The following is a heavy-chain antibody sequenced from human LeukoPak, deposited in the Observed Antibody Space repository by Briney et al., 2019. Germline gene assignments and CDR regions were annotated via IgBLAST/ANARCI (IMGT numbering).Heavy chain of an antibody. CDR3: AGSVYYYYMDV. CDR1: GGSISGDF. V-gene: IGHV4-59*01. CDR2: IYYSGST. D-gene: IGHD1-14*01. J-gene: IGHJ6*03. Sequence: SETLSLTCTVPGGSISGDFWSWIRQPPGKGLEWIGYIYYSGSTNYNPSLKSRVTISVDTSKNQFSLKLSSVTAADTAVYYCAGSVYYYYMDVWGKGTTVTVSS.